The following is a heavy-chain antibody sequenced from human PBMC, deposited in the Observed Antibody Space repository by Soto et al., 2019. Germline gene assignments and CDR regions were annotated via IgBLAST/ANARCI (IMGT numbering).Heavy chain of an antibody. CDR2: INSGSSDT. V-gene: IGHV1-3*01. J-gene: IGHJ4*02. Sequence: GASVKVSCKASGYTFTTYTMHWVRQAPGQRLEWMGWINSGSSDTKYSQKFQGRVTISRDTSASTAYLELSSLRSEDTAVYYCARGPPGYFDYWGQGTLVTVSS. CDR3: ARGPPGYFDY. CDR1: GYTFTTYT.